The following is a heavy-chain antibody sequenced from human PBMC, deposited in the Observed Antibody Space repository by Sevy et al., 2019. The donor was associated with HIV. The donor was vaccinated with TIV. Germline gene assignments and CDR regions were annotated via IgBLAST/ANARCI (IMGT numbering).Heavy chain of an antibody. Sequence: VPVKVSCKASGYTFTSYAFHWVRQAPGQRLEWMGWINAGNRNTKYSEKFQGRVTIIRDTSASTAYMELSSLRSEDTAVHYCARDYVGSGTFHNGNFFDYWGQGTLVTVSS. D-gene: IGHD3-10*01. J-gene: IGHJ4*02. CDR2: INAGNRNT. CDR1: GYTFTSYA. CDR3: ARDYVGSGTFHNGNFFDY. V-gene: IGHV1-3*01.